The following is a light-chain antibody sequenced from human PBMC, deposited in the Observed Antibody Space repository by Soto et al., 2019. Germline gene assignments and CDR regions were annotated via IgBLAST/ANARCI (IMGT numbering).Light chain of an antibody. CDR2: DVR. CDR1: SSDVGGYNY. Sequence: QSALTQPASVSGSPGQSITISCTGTSSDVGGYNYISWYQQHPGKAPKFIIYDVRNRPSGVSNRFSGSRSGNTASLTISGLHAEDEADYYCSSYTRSSTVIFGGGTKLTVL. J-gene: IGLJ2*01. V-gene: IGLV2-14*01. CDR3: SSYTRSSTVI.